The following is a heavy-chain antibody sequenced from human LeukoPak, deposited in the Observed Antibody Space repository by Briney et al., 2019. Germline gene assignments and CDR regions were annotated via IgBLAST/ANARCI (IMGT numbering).Heavy chain of an antibody. D-gene: IGHD3-22*01. CDR1: GGTFSSYA. J-gene: IGHJ4*02. Sequence: SVKVSCKASGGTFSSYAISWVRQAPGQGLEWMGGIIPIFGTANYAQKFQGRVTITADESTSTAYMGLSSLRSEDTAVYYCARRGYYDSSGSFDYWGQGTLVTVSS. CDR3: ARRGYYDSSGSFDY. CDR2: IIPIFGTA. V-gene: IGHV1-69*01.